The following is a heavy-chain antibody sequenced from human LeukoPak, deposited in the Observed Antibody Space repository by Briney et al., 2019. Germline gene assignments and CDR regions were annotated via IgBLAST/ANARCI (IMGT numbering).Heavy chain of an antibody. V-gene: IGHV1-8*01. CDR1: GYTFTSYD. D-gene: IGHD3-3*01. CDR3: ARDPLRYDFWSGYHYYYYGMDV. Sequence: ASVKVSCKASGYTFTSYDINWVRQATGQGLEWMGWINPNSGNTGYAQKFQGRVTMTRNTSISTAYMELSSLRSEDTAVYYCARDPLRYDFWSGYHYYYYGMDVWGQGTTVTVSS. CDR2: INPNSGNT. J-gene: IGHJ6*02.